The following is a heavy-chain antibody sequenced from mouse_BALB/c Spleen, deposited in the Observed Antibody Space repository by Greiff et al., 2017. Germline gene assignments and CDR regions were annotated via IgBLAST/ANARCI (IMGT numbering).Heavy chain of an antibody. CDR1: GYSFTGYN. D-gene: IGHD2-2*01. CDR3: ARWGLRYAMDY. Sequence: VQLKESGPELGKPGASVKISCKASGYSFTGYNMYWVKQSHRKSLEWIGYIDPYNGGTSYNQKSKGKATLTVDKSSSTAYMHLNSLTSEDSAIYYCARWGLRYAMDYWGQGTSVTVSS. CDR2: IDPYNGGT. V-gene: IGHV1S135*01. J-gene: IGHJ4*01.